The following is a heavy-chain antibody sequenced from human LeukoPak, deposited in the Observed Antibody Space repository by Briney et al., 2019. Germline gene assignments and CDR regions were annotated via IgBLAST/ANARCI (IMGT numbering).Heavy chain of an antibody. V-gene: IGHV3-30-3*01. CDR1: GFTFSSYA. D-gene: IGHD5-18*01. CDR3: ARGVDWSYGISDGMDV. CDR2: ISYDGSNK. Sequence: GGSLRLSCAASGFTFSSYAMHWVRQAPGKGLEWVAVISYDGSNKYYADSVKGRFTIPRDNSKNTLYLQMNSLRAEDTAVYYCARGVDWSYGISDGMDVWGQGTTVTVSS. J-gene: IGHJ6*02.